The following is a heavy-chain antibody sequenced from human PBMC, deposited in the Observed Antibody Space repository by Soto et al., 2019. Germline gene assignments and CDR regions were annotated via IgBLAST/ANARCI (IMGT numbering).Heavy chain of an antibody. CDR1: GFTFSSYA. Sequence: EVQLLESGGGLVQPGGSLRLSCAASGFTFSSYAMSWVRQAPGKGLEWVSSISSSSSYIYYADSVKGRFTISRDNAKNSLYLQMNSLRAEDTAVYYCARDPHYYDSSGYLYWGQGTLVTVSS. V-gene: IGHV3-21*01. CDR3: ARDPHYYDSSGYLY. CDR2: ISSSSSYI. D-gene: IGHD3-22*01. J-gene: IGHJ4*02.